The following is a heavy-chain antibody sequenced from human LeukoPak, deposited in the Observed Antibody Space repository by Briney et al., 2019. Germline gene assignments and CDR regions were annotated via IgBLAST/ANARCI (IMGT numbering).Heavy chain of an antibody. CDR3: AGTSIFGALPSWFDP. J-gene: IGHJ5*02. Sequence: SETLSLTCTVSGGSISSGGYYWSWIRQHPGKGLEWIGYIYYSGSTNYNPSLKSRVTISVDTSKNQFSLKLSSVTAADTAVYYCAGTSIFGALPSWFDPWGQGTLVTVSS. D-gene: IGHD3-3*01. CDR2: IYYSGST. CDR1: GGSISSGGYY. V-gene: IGHV4-61*08.